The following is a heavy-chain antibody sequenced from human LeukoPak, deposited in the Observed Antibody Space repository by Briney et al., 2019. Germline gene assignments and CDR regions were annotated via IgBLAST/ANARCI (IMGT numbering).Heavy chain of an antibody. CDR2: IVVGSGNT. J-gene: IGHJ3*02. CDR3: AAGGGIVGATTAFDI. CDR1: GFTFTSSA. D-gene: IGHD1-26*01. Sequence: GTSVKVSCTASGFTFTSSAMQRVRQARGQRLEWIGWIVVGSGNTNYAQKFQERVTITRDMSTSTAYMELSSLRSEDTAVYYCAAGGGIVGATTAFDIWGQGTMVTVSS. V-gene: IGHV1-58*02.